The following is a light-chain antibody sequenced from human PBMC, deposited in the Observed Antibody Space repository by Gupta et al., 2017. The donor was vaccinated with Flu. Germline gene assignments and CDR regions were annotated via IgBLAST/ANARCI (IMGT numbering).Light chain of an antibody. CDR2: DAS. J-gene: IGKJ1*01. CDR1: QSISAS. V-gene: IGKV3-11*01. Sequence: VLTQSPASLSLSPGERATLSCRASQSISASLAWYRQKVGQPPRLLIYDASTRATGIPARFSGSGSGTDFTLTISSLEPEDFAVYYCQHRSVGPPGPTFGQGTKVEIK. CDR3: QHRSVGPPGPT.